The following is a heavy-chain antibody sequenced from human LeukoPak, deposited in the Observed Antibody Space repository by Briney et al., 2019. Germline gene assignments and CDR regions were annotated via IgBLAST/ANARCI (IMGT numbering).Heavy chain of an antibody. CDR3: ARGRRLTGYYDFDY. CDR1: GYTFTSYD. Sequence: ASVKVSCKASGYTFTSYDINWMRQATGQGLEWMGWMNPNSGNTGYAQKFQGRVTMTRNTSISTAYMELSSLRSEDTAVYYCARGRRLTGYYDFDYWGQGTLVTVSS. CDR2: MNPNSGNT. V-gene: IGHV1-8*01. J-gene: IGHJ4*02. D-gene: IGHD3-9*01.